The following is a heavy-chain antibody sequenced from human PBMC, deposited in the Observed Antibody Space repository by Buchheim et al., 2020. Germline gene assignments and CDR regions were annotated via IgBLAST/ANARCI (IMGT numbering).Heavy chain of an antibody. D-gene: IGHD3-22*01. CDR2: VSYDGSKK. V-gene: IGHV3-30*03. CDR3: ARDAPFYDSSGYPDY. Sequence: QVQLVESGGGMVQPGRSLSLSCAASGFTFSRYGMHWVRQAPGKGLEWLAVVSYDGSKKYYRDSVKGRFTISRDNAKNSLYLQMNSLRAEDTAVYYCARDAPFYDSSGYPDYWGQGTL. CDR1: GFTFSRYG. J-gene: IGHJ4*02.